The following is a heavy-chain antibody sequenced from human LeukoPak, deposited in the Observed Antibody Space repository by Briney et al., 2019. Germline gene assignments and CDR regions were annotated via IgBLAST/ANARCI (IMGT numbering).Heavy chain of an antibody. CDR1: GFTFSSYG. D-gene: IGHD3-10*01. CDR3: AKDYYYGSGSYSPLY. J-gene: IGHJ4*02. CDR2: IRYDGSNK. Sequence: GGSLRLSCAASGFTFSSYGMHWVRQAPGKGLEWVAFIRYDGSNKYYADSVKGRFTISRYNSKNTLYLQMNSLRAEDTAVYYCAKDYYYGSGSYSPLYWGQGTLVTVSS. V-gene: IGHV3-30*02.